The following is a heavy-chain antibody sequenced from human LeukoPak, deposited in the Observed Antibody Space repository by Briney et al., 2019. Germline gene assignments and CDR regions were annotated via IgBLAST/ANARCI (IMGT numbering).Heavy chain of an antibody. CDR2: ISGSGGST. CDR3: AKDYGGYNVEFFDY. V-gene: IGHV3-23*01. D-gene: IGHD5-24*01. Sequence: GGSLRLSCAASGFTFSSYGMSWVRQAPGKGLEWVSAISGSGGSTYYADSVKGRFTISRDNSKNTLYLQMNSLRAEDTAVYYCAKDYGGYNVEFFDYWGQGTLVTVSS. CDR1: GFTFSSYG. J-gene: IGHJ4*02.